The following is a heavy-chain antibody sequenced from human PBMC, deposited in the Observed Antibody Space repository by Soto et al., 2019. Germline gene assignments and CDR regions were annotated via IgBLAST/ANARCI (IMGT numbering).Heavy chain of an antibody. Sequence: ASVKVSCEASGYTFTSYGISWVRQAPGQGLEWMGWISAYNGNTNYAQKLQGRVTMTTDTSTSTAYMELRSLRSDDTAVYYCARDNVDYYYYYGMDVWGQGTTVTVSS. J-gene: IGHJ6*02. V-gene: IGHV1-18*01. CDR1: GYTFTSYG. CDR2: ISAYNGNT. CDR3: ARDNVDYYYYYGMDV.